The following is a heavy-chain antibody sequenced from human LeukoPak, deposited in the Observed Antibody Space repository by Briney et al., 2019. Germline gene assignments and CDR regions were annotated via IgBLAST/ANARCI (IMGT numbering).Heavy chain of an antibody. CDR3: ARAVTRPSYYYYGMDV. Sequence: GRSLRLSCAASGFTFSSYGMHWVRQAPGKGLEWVAVIWYDGSNKYYADSVKGRFTISRDNSKNTLYLQMNSLRAKDTAVYYCARAVTRPSYYYYGMDVWGQGTTVTVSS. D-gene: IGHD6-6*01. CDR2: IWYDGSNK. V-gene: IGHV3-33*01. CDR1: GFTFSSYG. J-gene: IGHJ6*02.